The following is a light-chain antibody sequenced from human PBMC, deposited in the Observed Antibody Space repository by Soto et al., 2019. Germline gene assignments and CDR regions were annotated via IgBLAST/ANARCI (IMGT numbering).Light chain of an antibody. Sequence: VLTQSPGTLSLSPGERATLSCRASQSVSSSNLAWYQKKPGQAPRVLIYGASTSATGIPDRWSGSGSGSDFTLTISRLEPEDLAVYYCQQYDSPPYTFGQGTNLEIK. J-gene: IGKJ2*01. CDR3: QQYDSPPYT. CDR2: GAS. V-gene: IGKV3-20*01. CDR1: QSVSSSN.